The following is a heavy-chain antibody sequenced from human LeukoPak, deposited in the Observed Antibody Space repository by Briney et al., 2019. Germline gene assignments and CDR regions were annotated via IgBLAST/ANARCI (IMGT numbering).Heavy chain of an antibody. D-gene: IGHD5-12*01. CDR1: GGSITSESYC. CDR3: ARLGTYSGNLFDN. J-gene: IGHJ4*02. CDR2: IKYGGTT. V-gene: IGHV4-39*01. Sequence: SETLSLTCTVSGGSITSESYCWVWVRQPPGKGLEWTGSIKYGGTTFYSSSLQSRITLSMDASKNQFSLRLTSVTAADTAVYYCARLGTYSGNLFDNWGQGTLVTVSS.